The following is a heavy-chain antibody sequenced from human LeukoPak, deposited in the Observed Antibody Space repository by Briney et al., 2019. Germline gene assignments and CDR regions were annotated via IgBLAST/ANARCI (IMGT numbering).Heavy chain of an antibody. CDR3: ARGYYDILTGTTPDAFDI. D-gene: IGHD3-9*01. J-gene: IGHJ3*02. Sequence: ASVKVSCKASGYTFTSYDINWVRQATGQGLEWMGWMNPNSGNTGYAQKFQGRVTMTRNTSISTAYMELSSLRSEDTAVYYCARGYYDILTGTTPDAFDIWGQGTMVTVSS. CDR1: GYTFTSYD. CDR2: MNPNSGNT. V-gene: IGHV1-8*01.